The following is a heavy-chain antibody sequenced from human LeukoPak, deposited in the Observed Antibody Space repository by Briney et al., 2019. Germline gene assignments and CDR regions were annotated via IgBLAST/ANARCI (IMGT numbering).Heavy chain of an antibody. Sequence: PGGSLRLSCAASGFTFSSYEMNWVRQAPGKGLEWVSYISSSGSTIYYADSVKGRFTISRDNGKNSLYLQMNSLKAEDTAVYDCARWYYDILTGYYWFDPWGQGTLVTVSS. CDR3: ARWYYDILTGYYWFDP. CDR1: GFTFSSYE. CDR2: ISSSGSTI. D-gene: IGHD3-9*01. J-gene: IGHJ5*02. V-gene: IGHV3-48*03.